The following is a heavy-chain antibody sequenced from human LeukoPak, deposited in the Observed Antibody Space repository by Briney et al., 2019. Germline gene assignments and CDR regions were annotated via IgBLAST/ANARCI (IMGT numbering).Heavy chain of an antibody. Sequence: GGSLRLSCVASGFTFVSHWMTWVRQAPGKGLEWVANINQDGSEKYYVDSVKGRFTISRDNAKNSLYLQMNSLRAEDAAVYYCARGYYYDSSGSDAFDIWGQGTMVTVSS. CDR2: INQDGSEK. J-gene: IGHJ3*02. V-gene: IGHV3-7*01. CDR3: ARGYYYDSSGSDAFDI. CDR1: GFTFVSHW. D-gene: IGHD3-22*01.